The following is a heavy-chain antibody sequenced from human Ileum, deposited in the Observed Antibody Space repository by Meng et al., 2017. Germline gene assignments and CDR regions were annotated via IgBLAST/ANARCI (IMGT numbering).Heavy chain of an antibody. V-gene: IGHV1-69*06. CDR1: GDTFSSNA. CDR2: IIPIFGTA. J-gene: IGHJ5*02. D-gene: IGHD5-18*01. CDR3: ARVELTDTAMGRGWFDP. Sequence: QVALLRTGDKVEKPGRSVKRSFKASGDTFSSNAISWVRQDPGQGLEWMGGIIPIFGTANYAQKFQGRVTITADKSTSTAYMELSSLRSEDTAVYYCARVELTDTAMGRGWFDPWGQGTLVTVSS.